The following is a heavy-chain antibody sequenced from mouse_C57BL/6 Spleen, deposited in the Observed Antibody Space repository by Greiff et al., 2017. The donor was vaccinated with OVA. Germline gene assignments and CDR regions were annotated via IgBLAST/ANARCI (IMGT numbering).Heavy chain of an antibody. CDR3: ARLYGSSSYWYFDV. CDR1: GIDFSRYW. CDR2: INPDSSTI. J-gene: IGHJ1*03. Sequence: EVKVIESGGGLVQPGGSLKLSCAASGIDFSRYWMSWVRRAPGKGLEWIGEINPDSSTINYAPSLKDKFIISRDNAKNTLYLQMSKVRSEDTALYYCARLYGSSSYWYFDVWGTGTTVTVSS. D-gene: IGHD1-1*01. V-gene: IGHV4-1*01.